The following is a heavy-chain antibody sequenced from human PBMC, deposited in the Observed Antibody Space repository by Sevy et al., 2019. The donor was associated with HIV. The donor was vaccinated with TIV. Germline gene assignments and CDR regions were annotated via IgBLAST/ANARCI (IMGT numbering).Heavy chain of an antibody. CDR3: ARGHYYGSGSYYKFGEGGMDV. CDR2: ISSSGSTI. D-gene: IGHD3-10*01. J-gene: IGHJ6*02. CDR1: GFTFSSYE. Sequence: GGSLRLSCAASGFTFSSYEMNWVRQAPGKGLEWVSYISSSGSTIYYADPVKGRFTISRDNAKNSLFLQMNSLRAEDTAVYYCARGHYYGSGSYYKFGEGGMDVWGQGTTVTVSS. V-gene: IGHV3-48*03.